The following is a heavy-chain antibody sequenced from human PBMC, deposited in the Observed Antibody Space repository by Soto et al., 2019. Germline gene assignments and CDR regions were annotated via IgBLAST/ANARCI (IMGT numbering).Heavy chain of an antibody. Sequence: SETLSLTCSVSGGSISGSYWSWIRQSPGKGLEWLGYVYYTGSTNYSPSLRSRVSISVDTSKNEFSLRLSSVTAADTAVYFCARSVAVPGEQLAYWGQGTQVTVSS. D-gene: IGHD6-19*01. V-gene: IGHV4-59*01. CDR1: GGSISGSY. J-gene: IGHJ1*01. CDR2: VYYTGST. CDR3: ARSVAVPGEQLAY.